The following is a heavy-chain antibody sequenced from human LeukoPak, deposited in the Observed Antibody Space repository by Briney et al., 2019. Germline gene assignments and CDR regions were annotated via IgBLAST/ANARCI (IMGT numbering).Heavy chain of an antibody. CDR2: ISNSGGST. Sequence: GGSLRLSCAASGFTFSSYVMSWVRQAPGKGLEWVSSISNSGGSTYYADSVKGRFSISRDNAKNTVYLQMNSLRAEDTGIYYCARGTSAGGPISPFDFWGQGTVVTVSS. CDR3: ARGTSAGGPISPFDF. J-gene: IGHJ4*02. D-gene: IGHD6-13*01. CDR1: GFTFSSYV. V-gene: IGHV3-23*01.